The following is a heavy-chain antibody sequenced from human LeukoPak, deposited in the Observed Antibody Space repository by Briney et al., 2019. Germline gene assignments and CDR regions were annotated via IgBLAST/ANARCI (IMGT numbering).Heavy chain of an antibody. V-gene: IGHV4-59*01. Sequence: PSETLSLTCTVSGGSISSYYWSWIRQPPGKGLAWIGYIYYSGSTNYNPSLKSRVTISVDTSKNQFSLKLSSVTAADTAVYYCARWNILTGYSLDYWGQGTLVTVSS. CDR1: GGSISSYY. J-gene: IGHJ4*02. CDR2: IYYSGST. CDR3: ARWNILTGYSLDY. D-gene: IGHD3-9*01.